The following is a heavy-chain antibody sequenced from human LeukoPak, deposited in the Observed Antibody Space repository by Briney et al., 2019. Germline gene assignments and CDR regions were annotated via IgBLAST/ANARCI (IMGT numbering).Heavy chain of an antibody. D-gene: IGHD6-19*01. V-gene: IGHV5-51*01. CDR2: IYPGDSDT. Sequence: GESPKISCKGSGYSFTSYWIGWVRQMPGKGLEWMGIIYPGDSDTRYSPSFQGQVTISADKSISTAYLQWSSLKASDTAMYYCARRGRIAVAGTHYYYMDVWGKGTTVTVSS. CDR1: GYSFTSYW. J-gene: IGHJ6*03. CDR3: ARRGRIAVAGTHYYYMDV.